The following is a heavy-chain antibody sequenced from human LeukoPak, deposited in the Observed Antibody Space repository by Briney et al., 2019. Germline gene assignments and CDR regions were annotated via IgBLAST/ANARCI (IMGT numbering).Heavy chain of an antibody. CDR1: GGTFSSYA. CDR3: ARDPSGSYKDY. Sequence: GASVKVSCKASGGTFSSYAISWVRQAPGQGLEWMGWISAYNGNTNYAQKLQGRVTMTTDTSTSTAYMELRSLRSDDTAVYYCARDPSGSYKDYWGQGTLVTVSS. CDR2: ISAYNGNT. V-gene: IGHV1-18*01. D-gene: IGHD1-26*01. J-gene: IGHJ4*02.